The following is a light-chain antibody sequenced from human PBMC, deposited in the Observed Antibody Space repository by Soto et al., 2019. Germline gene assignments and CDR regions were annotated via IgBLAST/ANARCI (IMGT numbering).Light chain of an antibody. CDR3: QQYGSSPPLT. Sequence: EIVLTQSPDTLSLSPGERATLSCRASQSVNNNYLAWYQQKPGQAPRLLIYGASSRATGIPDRFSGSGSGTDFTLTISRLEPEDFAVYYCQQYGSSPPLTFGGGTKVDIK. J-gene: IGKJ4*01. CDR1: QSVNNNY. CDR2: GAS. V-gene: IGKV3-20*01.